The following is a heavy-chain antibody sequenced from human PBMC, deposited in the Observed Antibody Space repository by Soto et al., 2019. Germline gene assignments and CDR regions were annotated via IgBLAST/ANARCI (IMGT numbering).Heavy chain of an antibody. Sequence: QVQLVQSGAEVKKPGASVKVSCKASGYTFTGYYMHWVRQAPGQGLEWMGWINPNSGGTNYAQKFQGRVTMTRDTSTSNGPGEAGGGGRDETAGCYGGGGGRRGGVSCGGGLAVWDQGTT. CDR2: INPNSGGT. CDR3: GGGGRRGGVSCGGGLAV. CDR1: GYTFTGYY. V-gene: IGHV1-2*02. J-gene: IGHJ6*02. D-gene: IGHD2-15*01.